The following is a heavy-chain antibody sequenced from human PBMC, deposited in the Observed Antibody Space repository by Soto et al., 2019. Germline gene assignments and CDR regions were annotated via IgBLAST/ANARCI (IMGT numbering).Heavy chain of an antibody. CDR1: GFTFSSYG. CDR3: ASTVAGMDYYYYMDV. V-gene: IGHV3-30*03. CDR2: ISYDGSNK. D-gene: IGHD6-19*01. Sequence: QVQLVESGGGVVQPGRSLRLSCAASGFTFSSYGMHWVRQAPGKGLEWVAVISYDGSNKYYADSVKGRFTISRDNSKNTLYLQMNSLRAEDTAVYYSASTVAGMDYYYYMDVWGKGTTVTVSS. J-gene: IGHJ6*03.